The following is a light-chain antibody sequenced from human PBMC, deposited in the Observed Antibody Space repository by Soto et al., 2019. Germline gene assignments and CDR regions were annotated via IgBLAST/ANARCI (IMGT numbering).Light chain of an antibody. CDR1: SSDVGSYNG. CDR3: CSHTLSSTYV. J-gene: IGLJ1*01. CDR2: EVS. V-gene: IGLV2-18*02. Sequence: QSVLTQPPSVSGSPGQSVTISCTGTSSDVGSYNGVSWYQQPPGTAPKLIIYEVSNRPSGVPDRFSGSKSGNTASLTISGLQAEDEADYYCCSHTLSSTYVFGTGTKVTVL.